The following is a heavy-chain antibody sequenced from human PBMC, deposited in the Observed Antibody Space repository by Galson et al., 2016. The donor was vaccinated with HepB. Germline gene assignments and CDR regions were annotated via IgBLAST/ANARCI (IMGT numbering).Heavy chain of an antibody. CDR2: INPSSGST. V-gene: IGHV1-46*01. D-gene: IGHD4-23*01. J-gene: IGHJ2*01. CDR3: ARLGGTLTGYDNCGNLRGYFDL. Sequence: SVKVSCKASGYTFFNYYIHWVRQAPGQGLEWMAMINPSSGSTIYAREFQGKISVTRDTASVPSDTSTGTVHLFLSSLSHEDTAVYYCARLGGTLTGYDNCGNLRGYFDLWGRGSLVTVSS. CDR1: GYTFFNYY.